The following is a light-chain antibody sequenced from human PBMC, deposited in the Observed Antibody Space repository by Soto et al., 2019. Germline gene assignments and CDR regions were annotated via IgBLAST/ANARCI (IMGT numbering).Light chain of an antibody. Sequence: DIQMTQSPSTLSASVGDRVTITCRASQSISSWLAWYQQKTGKAPKLLIYDASSLESGVPSRFSGSGFDTEFTLTINNLQPDDFATYHCQQYNRYSLTFGGGTKVEIK. J-gene: IGKJ4*01. CDR2: DAS. CDR3: QQYNRYSLT. CDR1: QSISSW. V-gene: IGKV1-5*01.